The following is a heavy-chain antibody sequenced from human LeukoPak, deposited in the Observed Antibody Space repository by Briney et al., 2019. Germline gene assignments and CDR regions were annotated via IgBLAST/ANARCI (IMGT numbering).Heavy chain of an antibody. V-gene: IGHV3-30*02. CDR1: GFTFSSYG. Sequence: GGSLRLSCAASGFTFSSYGMHWVPQAPGKGLEWVALIRYDGSNKYYADSVKGRFTISRDNSKNTLYLQMNSLRAEDTAVYYCAKGPMTTVTKAREEYYFDYWGQGTLVTVSS. CDR2: IRYDGSNK. CDR3: AKGPMTTVTKAREEYYFDY. D-gene: IGHD4-17*01. J-gene: IGHJ4*02.